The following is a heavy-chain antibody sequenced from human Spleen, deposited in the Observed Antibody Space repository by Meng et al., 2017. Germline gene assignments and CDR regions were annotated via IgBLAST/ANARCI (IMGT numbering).Heavy chain of an antibody. J-gene: IGHJ4*02. CDR1: GFTLSDYY. CDR2: ITSSGGAI. Sequence: QVQLVNSGGGLVMPGGSLRLSCAASGFTLSDYYMTWIRQAPGKGLEWLSYITSSGGAIYYADSVKGRFTTARDNAKNSLYLQMHSLRAEDTAVYYCARRSSAFDYWGQGTLVTVSS. V-gene: IGHV3-11*01. D-gene: IGHD6-6*01. CDR3: ARRSSAFDY.